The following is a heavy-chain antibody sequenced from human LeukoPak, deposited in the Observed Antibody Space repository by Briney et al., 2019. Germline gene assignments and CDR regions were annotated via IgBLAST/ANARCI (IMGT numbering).Heavy chain of an antibody. CDR2: IDSSSRTT. Sequence: GGALRLSCAASGFTFSTYSMNWVRQAPGKGLEWVSFIDSSSRTTFYADSVKGRFTISRDNAKNSLFLQMNSLRAEDTAVYYCARRVPSQVITDYFDYWGQGTLVTVSS. J-gene: IGHJ4*02. V-gene: IGHV3-48*04. CDR3: ARRVPSQVITDYFDY. D-gene: IGHD4-11*01. CDR1: GFTFSTYS.